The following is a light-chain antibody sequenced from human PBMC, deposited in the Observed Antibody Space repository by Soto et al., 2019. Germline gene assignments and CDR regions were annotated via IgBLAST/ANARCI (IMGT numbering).Light chain of an antibody. J-gene: IGKJ5*01. Sequence: DIQMTQSPSSLSASVGHIFTITCQASQNIKNYLNWYKQKPGRAPKLLIYDASNLEAGVPSRFRGSGSGTDFTFTISSLKPEDIATYYCQQYETLPTFGHGTRLEV. CDR3: QQYETLPT. V-gene: IGKV1-33*01. CDR2: DAS. CDR1: QNIKNY.